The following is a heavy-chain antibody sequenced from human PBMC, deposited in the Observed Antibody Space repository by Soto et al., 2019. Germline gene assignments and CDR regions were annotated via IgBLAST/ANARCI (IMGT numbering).Heavy chain of an antibody. CDR1: GDTFTKYA. D-gene: IGHD5-12*01. Sequence: QVQLVQSGAEVRKPGSSVKVSCRISGDTFTKYAITWVRQAPGQGLEWVGGLIPVFGTANFAHKFRDRVTITADESTRTVYMELSSLRSEDTAIYFCATWHLREHAYDIWGRGTMVTVSS. CDR2: LIPVFGTA. J-gene: IGHJ3*02. V-gene: IGHV1-69*01. CDR3: ATWHLREHAYDI.